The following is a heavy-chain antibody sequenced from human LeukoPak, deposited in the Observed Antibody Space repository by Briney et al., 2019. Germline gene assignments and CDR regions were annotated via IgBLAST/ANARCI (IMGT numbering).Heavy chain of an antibody. CDR1: GGSISSYY. CDR3: ARGVSDYGPDNWFDP. Sequence: SETLSLTCTVSGGSISSYYWSWIRQPPGKGLDWIGYIYYSGSTNYNPSLKSRVTISVDTSKNQFSLKLSSVTAADTAVYYCARGVSDYGPDNWFDPWGQGTLVTVSS. CDR2: IYYSGST. V-gene: IGHV4-59*12. J-gene: IGHJ5*02. D-gene: IGHD3-10*01.